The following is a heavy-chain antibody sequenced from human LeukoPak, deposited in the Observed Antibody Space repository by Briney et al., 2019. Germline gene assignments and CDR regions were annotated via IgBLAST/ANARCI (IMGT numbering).Heavy chain of an antibody. V-gene: IGHV1-2*02. D-gene: IGHD1-26*01. J-gene: IGHJ5*02. Sequence: ASVKVSCKASGYTFTGYYMHWVRQAPGQGLEWMGWINPNSGGTNYAQKFQGRVAMTRDTSISTAYMELSRLRSDDTAVYYCARPVGANNWFDPWGQGTLVTVSS. CDR2: INPNSGGT. CDR3: ARPVGANNWFDP. CDR1: GYTFTGYY.